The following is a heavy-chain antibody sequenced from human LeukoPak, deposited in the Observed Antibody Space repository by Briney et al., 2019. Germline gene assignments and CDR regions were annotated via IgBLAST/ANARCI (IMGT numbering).Heavy chain of an antibody. D-gene: IGHD3-10*01. CDR1: GGSVSNGNYY. J-gene: IGHJ4*02. CDR2: IYYSGST. CDR3: ARSQNYYGSGDY. Sequence: SETLSLTCTVSGGSVSNGNYYWSWLRQPPGKALEWIGYIYYSGSTNYNPSPEGRVTISVDTSKNQFSVKLSSVTAADTAVYYCARSQNYYGSGDYWSQGTLVTVSS. V-gene: IGHV4-61*01.